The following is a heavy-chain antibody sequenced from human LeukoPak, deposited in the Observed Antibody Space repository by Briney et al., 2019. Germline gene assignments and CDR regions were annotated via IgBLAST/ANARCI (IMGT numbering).Heavy chain of an antibody. D-gene: IGHD7-27*01. V-gene: IGHV3-21*04. J-gene: IGHJ4*02. CDR1: GFTFSSYS. CDR3: ATTADYWGSYG. Sequence: GGSLRLSCAASGFTFSSYSMNRVRQAPGKGLEWVSSISSSSSYIYYADSVKGRFTISRDNSKNTLYLQMNSLRAEDTAVYYCATTADYWGSYGWGQGTLVTVSS. CDR2: ISSSSSYI.